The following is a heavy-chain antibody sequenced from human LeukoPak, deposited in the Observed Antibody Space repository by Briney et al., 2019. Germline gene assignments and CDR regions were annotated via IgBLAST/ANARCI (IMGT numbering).Heavy chain of an antibody. CDR2: TRDDGSKN. CDR1: GFIFNTYG. Sequence: GGSQTLSCVASGFIFNTYGMHWVRQAPGKGLEWVAYTRDDGSKNWYGDSVKGRFTIFRDNSKNNLYLQMNSLRGEDTAVYYCANGDCRGGRCSSGAYWGQGTLVAVSS. V-gene: IGHV3-30*02. D-gene: IGHD2-15*01. CDR3: ANGDCRGGRCSSGAY. J-gene: IGHJ4*02.